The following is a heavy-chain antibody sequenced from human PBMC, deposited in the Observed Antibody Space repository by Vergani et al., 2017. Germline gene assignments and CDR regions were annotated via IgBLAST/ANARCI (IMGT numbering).Heavy chain of an antibody. CDR1: GFTFNQYG. CDR2: TWYDGNNK. J-gene: IGHJ5*02. Sequence: VQLLESGGGLVQPGGSQRLSCAASGFTFNQYGMHWVRQAPGKGLEWVAVTWYDGNNKQYADSVKGRFTISRDNSKSTMYLQMNSLRDEDTGVYYCARDLRLLYNRFDPWGQGTLVTVSS. V-gene: IGHV3-33*01. CDR3: ARDLRLLYNRFDP. D-gene: IGHD1-14*01.